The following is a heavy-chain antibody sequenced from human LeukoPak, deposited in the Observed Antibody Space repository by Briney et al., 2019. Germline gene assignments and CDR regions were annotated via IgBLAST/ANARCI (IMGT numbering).Heavy chain of an antibody. CDR2: ISYDGSNK. CDR3: ARRGGAYSHPYDY. CDR1: GFTFSSYA. J-gene: IGHJ4*02. V-gene: IGHV3-30*14. D-gene: IGHD4/OR15-4a*01. Sequence: GGSLRLSCAASGFTFSSYAMHWVRQAPGKGLEWVAVISYDGSNKYYADSVKGRFTISRDNSKNTLYLQMNSLRAEDTAVYYCARRGGAYSHPYDYWGQGTLVTVSS.